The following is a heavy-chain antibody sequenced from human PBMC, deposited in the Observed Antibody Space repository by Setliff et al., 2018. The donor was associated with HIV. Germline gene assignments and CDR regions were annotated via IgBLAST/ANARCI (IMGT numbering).Heavy chain of an antibody. Sequence: PSETLSLTCTVSGGSISTYYWSWIRQPPGKGLEWIGYVHYSGNTRYNPSLKSRVTISVDTSKNKFSLKLGSVTAADTAVYYCAREWSYGAFDTFDVWGQGTMVTVSS. CDR3: AREWSYGAFDTFDV. D-gene: IGHD5-18*01. J-gene: IGHJ3*01. V-gene: IGHV4-59*12. CDR2: VHYSGNT. CDR1: GGSISTYY.